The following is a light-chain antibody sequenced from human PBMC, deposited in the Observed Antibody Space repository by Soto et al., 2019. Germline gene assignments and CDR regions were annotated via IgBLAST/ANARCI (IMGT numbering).Light chain of an antibody. CDR2: AAS. CDR3: QQYASSPRT. V-gene: IGKV3-15*01. J-gene: IGKJ1*01. Sequence: EIVMTQSPATLSVSPGERATLSCRASQSITSNLAWYQQKPGQAPRLLIYAASTRATGIPDRFSGSGSGPDFTLTISRLEPEDSAVYYCQQYASSPRTSGQGTKVDIK. CDR1: QSITSN.